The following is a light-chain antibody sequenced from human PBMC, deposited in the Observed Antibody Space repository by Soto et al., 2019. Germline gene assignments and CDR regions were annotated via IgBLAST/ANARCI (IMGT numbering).Light chain of an antibody. CDR2: EGS. J-gene: IGLJ2*01. CDR1: SSDVGSYNL. Sequence: QSVLTQPASVSGSPGQSITISCTGTSSDVGSYNLVSWYQQYPGKAPKLMIYEGSKRPSGVSNRFSGSKSGNKASLTISGLQAEDEADYYCCSYAGSSTHVIFGGGTQLTVL. V-gene: IGLV2-23*01. CDR3: CSYAGSSTHVI.